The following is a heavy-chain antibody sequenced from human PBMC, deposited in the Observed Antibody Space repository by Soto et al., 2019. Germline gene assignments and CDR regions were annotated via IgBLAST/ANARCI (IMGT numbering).Heavy chain of an antibody. V-gene: IGHV4-59*01. CDR2: IYYSGST. Sequence: SETLSLTCTVSGGSISSYYWSWIRQPPGKGLEWIGYIYYSGSTNYNPSLKSRVTISVDTSKNQFSLKLSSVTAADTAVYYCARHRYSSSSPACDYWGQGPLVSASS. CDR3: ARHRYSSSSPACDY. D-gene: IGHD6-6*01. J-gene: IGHJ4*02. CDR1: GGSISSYY.